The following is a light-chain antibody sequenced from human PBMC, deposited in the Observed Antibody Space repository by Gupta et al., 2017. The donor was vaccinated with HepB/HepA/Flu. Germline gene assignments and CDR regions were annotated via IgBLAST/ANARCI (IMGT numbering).Light chain of an antibody. CDR2: DVS. CDR1: SSDVGGYNS. J-gene: IGLJ2*01. CDR3: NSYASSTTLR. V-gene: IGLV2-14*01. Sequence: SALTPPASVLGSPGQWINISCPVTSSDVGGYNSVYWYQQHPGKAPKLMIYDVSNRPSGVSNRFSGSKSGNTASRTISGLQGDDEADYYCNSYASSTTLRFGGGTKLTVL.